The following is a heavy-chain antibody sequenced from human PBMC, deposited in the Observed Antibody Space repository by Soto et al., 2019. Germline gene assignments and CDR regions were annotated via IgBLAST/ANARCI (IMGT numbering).Heavy chain of an antibody. D-gene: IGHD2-8*02. V-gene: IGHV4-30-4*01. CDR1: GGSISSGDYY. CDR3: ASVTRYCTGGGCNPNWFDP. Sequence: QVQLQESGPGLVMPSQTLSLTCTVSGGSISSGDYYWSWIRQPPGKGLEWIGCIFYTGSTYYNPSLKSRITISVHTSKSPFSLKLTSVTAADTAVYYCASVTRYCTGGGCNPNWFDPWGQGTLVTVSS. CDR2: IFYTGST. J-gene: IGHJ5*02.